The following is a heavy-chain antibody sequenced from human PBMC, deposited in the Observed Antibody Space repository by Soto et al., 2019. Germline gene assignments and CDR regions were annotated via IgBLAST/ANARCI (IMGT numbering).Heavy chain of an antibody. CDR2: IYYSGST. CDR3: ARDGYYYYGMDV. Sequence: QVQLQESGPGLVKPSQTLSLTCTVSGGSISSGDYYWSWIRQPPGKGLEWIGYIYYSGSTYYNPSLRRRVTLPVHEPKTQCSQKLSSVTAADTAVYYCARDGYYYYGMDVWGQGTTVTVSS. CDR1: GGSISSGDYY. J-gene: IGHJ6*02. V-gene: IGHV4-30-4*01.